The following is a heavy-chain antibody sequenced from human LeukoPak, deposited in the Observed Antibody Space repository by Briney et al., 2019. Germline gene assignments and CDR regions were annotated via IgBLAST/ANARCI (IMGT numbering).Heavy chain of an antibody. J-gene: IGHJ4*02. D-gene: IGHD2-2*01. Sequence: ASVKVSCKASGYTFTSYYMHWVRQAPGQGLEWMGIINPSGGSTSYAQKFQGRVTMTRDTSTSTVYMELSSLRSEDTAVYYCAKDYQQVAFDYWGQGTLVTVSS. CDR3: AKDYQQVAFDY. CDR1: GYTFTSYY. CDR2: INPSGGST. V-gene: IGHV1-46*01.